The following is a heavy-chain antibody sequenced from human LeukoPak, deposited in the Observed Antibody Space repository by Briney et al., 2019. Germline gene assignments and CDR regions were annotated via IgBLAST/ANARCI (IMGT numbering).Heavy chain of an antibody. J-gene: IGHJ4*02. Sequence: GGSLRLSCAASGFTFSSYSMNWVRQAPGEGLEWVPSISSSSSYIYYADSVKGRFTISRDNAKNSLYLQMNSLRAEDTAVYYCARGGRYYGSGKPTYWGQGTLVTVSS. D-gene: IGHD3-10*01. CDR1: GFTFSSYS. CDR2: ISSSSSYI. CDR3: ARGGRYYGSGKPTY. V-gene: IGHV3-21*01.